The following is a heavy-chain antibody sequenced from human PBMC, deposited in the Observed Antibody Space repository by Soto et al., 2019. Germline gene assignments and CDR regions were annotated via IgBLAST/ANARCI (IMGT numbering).Heavy chain of an antibody. CDR3: AHKSGWYFPFDY. V-gene: IGHV2-5*05. CDR2: IYWDDDK. Sequence: QITLKQSGPTLVKPTQTLTLTCTFSGFSLSTSGVGVGWIRQPPGKVLEWLALIYWDDDKRDGPSLKSRLTITKDTSTNQVVRTMTDMDPVDTATYYGAHKSGWYFPFDYWGQGTLVTVSS. D-gene: IGHD6-19*01. J-gene: IGHJ4*02. CDR1: GFSLSTSGVG.